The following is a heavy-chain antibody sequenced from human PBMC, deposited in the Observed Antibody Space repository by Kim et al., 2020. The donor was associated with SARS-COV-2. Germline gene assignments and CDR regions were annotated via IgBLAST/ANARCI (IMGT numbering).Heavy chain of an antibody. CDR1: GFTFSNFA. V-gene: IGHV3-23*01. J-gene: IGHJ4*02. Sequence: GGSLRLSCVASGFTFSNFAMSWVRQAPGKGLEWVSAISFSGTTYFLDSVKGRFTISRDNSKNILYLQMNSLGVDDTALYYCAKDMVRAGGDSGGLDYWGQGTLGTVSS. CDR2: ISFSGTT. CDR3: AKDMVRAGGDSGGLDY. D-gene: IGHD2-21*02.